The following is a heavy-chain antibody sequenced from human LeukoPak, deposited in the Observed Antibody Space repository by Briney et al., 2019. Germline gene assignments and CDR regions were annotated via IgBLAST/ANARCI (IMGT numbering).Heavy chain of an antibody. Sequence: PGGSLRLSCAASGFTFTIYAMSWVSQAPGKGLEWVSAVSGSGVSTYYADSVKGRFTISRDNSKNTLYLHMNSLRAEDTSLYYCAKDKSKGELRGNEFDYWGQGTLVIVSS. CDR3: AKDKSKGELRGNEFDY. D-gene: IGHD1-7*01. CDR2: VSGSGVST. J-gene: IGHJ4*02. V-gene: IGHV3-23*01. CDR1: GFTFTIYA.